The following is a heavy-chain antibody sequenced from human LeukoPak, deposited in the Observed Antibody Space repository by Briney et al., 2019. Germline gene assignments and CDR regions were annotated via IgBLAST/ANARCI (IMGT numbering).Heavy chain of an antibody. CDR3: ARADTTSWFDY. J-gene: IGHJ4*02. Sequence: PGGSLRLSCAASRFTFSDYYMVWIRQAPGKGLEWVSYISNSGSSTKYADSVKGRFTISRDNAKNSLSLQMNSVRPEDTAVYYCARADTTSWFDYWGQGTLVTVSS. CDR1: RFTFSDYY. V-gene: IGHV3-11*05. D-gene: IGHD2-2*01. CDR2: ISNSGSST.